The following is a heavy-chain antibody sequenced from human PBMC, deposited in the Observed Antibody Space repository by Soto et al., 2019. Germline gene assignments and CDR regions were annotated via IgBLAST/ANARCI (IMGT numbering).Heavy chain of an antibody. CDR1: GGTFSSYA. CDR3: ARGASPIVVVPFDY. J-gene: IGHJ4*02. CDR2: IIPIFGTA. V-gene: IGHV1-69*13. D-gene: IGHD3-22*01. Sequence: ASVKVSCKASGGTFSSYAISWVRQAPGQGLEWMGGIIPIFGTANYAQKFQGRVTITADESTSTAYMELSSLRSEDTAVYYCARGASPIVVVPFDYWGQGTLVTVSS.